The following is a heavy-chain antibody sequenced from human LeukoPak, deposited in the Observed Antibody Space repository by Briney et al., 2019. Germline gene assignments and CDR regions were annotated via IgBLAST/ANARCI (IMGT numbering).Heavy chain of an antibody. J-gene: IGHJ4*02. V-gene: IGHV3-48*01. CDR2: ISSSSSTI. CDR3: ARRRDSGSLQHFDY. CDR1: GFNFDDYV. Sequence: GGSLRLSCAASGFNFDDYVMNWVRQAPGKGLEWVSYISSSSSTIYYADSVKGRFTISRDNAKNSLYLQMNSLRAEDTAVYYCARRRDSGSLQHFDYWGQGTLVTVSS. D-gene: IGHD1-26*01.